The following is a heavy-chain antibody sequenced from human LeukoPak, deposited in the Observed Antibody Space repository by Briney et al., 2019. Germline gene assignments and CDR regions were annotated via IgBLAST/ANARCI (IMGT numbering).Heavy chain of an antibody. CDR2: IIPIFGAT. V-gene: IGHV1-69*13. D-gene: IGHD3-10*01. Sequence: GASVKVSCKASGGTFSSYAVSWVRQAPGQGLEWMGGIIPIFGATNYAQKFQGRVSITADESTNTAYMELSSLRSEDTAVYYCARGSAPAIYYFDYWGQGTLVTVSS. CDR1: GGTFSSYA. J-gene: IGHJ4*02. CDR3: ARGSAPAIYYFDY.